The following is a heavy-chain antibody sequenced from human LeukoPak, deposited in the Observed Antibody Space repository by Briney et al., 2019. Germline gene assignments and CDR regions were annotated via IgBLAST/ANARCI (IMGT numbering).Heavy chain of an antibody. CDR1: GYIFTTYT. J-gene: IGHJ4*02. V-gene: IGHV1-18*01. CDR2: ISAYNGNT. CDR3: ARGLPGSGIAVAGSDY. D-gene: IGHD6-19*01. Sequence: GASVKVSCKASGYIFTTYTIHWVRQAPGQGLEWMGWISAYNGNTNYAQKLQGRVTMTTDTSTSTAYMELRSLRSDDTAVYYCARGLPGSGIAVAGSDYWGQGTLVTVSS.